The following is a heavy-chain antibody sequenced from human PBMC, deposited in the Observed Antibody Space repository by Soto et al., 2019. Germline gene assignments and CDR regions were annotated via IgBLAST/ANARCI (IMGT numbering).Heavy chain of an antibody. Sequence: EVQLVESGGGLVKPGGSLRLSCAASEFTFSSYSMNWVRQAPGKGLEWVSSISSSSSYIYYADSVKGRFTISRDNAKNSLYLQMNSLRAEDTAVYYCARDPKYDHGDQYFQHWGQGTLVTVSS. J-gene: IGHJ1*01. V-gene: IGHV3-21*01. CDR1: EFTFSSYS. CDR3: ARDPKYDHGDQYFQH. D-gene: IGHD4-17*01. CDR2: ISSSSSYI.